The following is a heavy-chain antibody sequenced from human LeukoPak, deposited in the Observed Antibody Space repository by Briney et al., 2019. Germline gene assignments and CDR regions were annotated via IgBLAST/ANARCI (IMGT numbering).Heavy chain of an antibody. D-gene: IGHD2-21*01. CDR1: GFIFRTYG. J-gene: IGHJ4*02. Sequence: GGSLRLSCAASGFIFRTYGMNWVRQAPGKGLEYVSGITAGGGNTYYADSLKGRFTISRDDSKYTVFLQMNSLRVEDTAVDYCAKGAYGVGGALDYWGRGSLVTVSS. CDR2: ITAGGGNT. CDR3: AKGAYGVGGALDY. V-gene: IGHV3-23*01.